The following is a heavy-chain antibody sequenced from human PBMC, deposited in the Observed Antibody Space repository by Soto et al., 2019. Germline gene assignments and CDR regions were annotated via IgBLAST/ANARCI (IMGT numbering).Heavy chain of an antibody. J-gene: IGHJ4*02. CDR2: ISYDGSNK. D-gene: IGHD6-19*01. CDR1: GFTFSSYG. Sequence: LRLSCAASGFTFSSYGMHWVRQAPGKGLEWVAVISYDGSNKYYADSVKGRFTISRDNSKNTLYLQMNSLRAEDTAVYYCAKLQWLAYFDYWGQGTLVTVSS. V-gene: IGHV3-30*18. CDR3: AKLQWLAYFDY.